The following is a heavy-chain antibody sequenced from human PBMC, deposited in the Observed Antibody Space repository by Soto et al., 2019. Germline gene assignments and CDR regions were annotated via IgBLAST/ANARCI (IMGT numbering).Heavy chain of an antibody. CDR1: GFTFNTYA. V-gene: IGHV3-23*01. Sequence: PGGSLRLSCAASGFTFNTYAMTWVRQAPGKGLEWVSAISGSGGTTYYADSAKGRFTISRDNSKNTMFLQMNSLRADDTAVYYCAKGLVGASLYYFDYWGQGTPVTVSS. CDR3: AKGLVGASLYYFDY. CDR2: ISGSGGTT. D-gene: IGHD6-19*01. J-gene: IGHJ4*02.